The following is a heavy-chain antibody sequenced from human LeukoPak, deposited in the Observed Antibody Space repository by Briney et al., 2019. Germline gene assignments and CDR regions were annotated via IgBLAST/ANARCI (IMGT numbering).Heavy chain of an antibody. CDR1: GFTFSTYA. Sequence: QPGGSLRLSCAASGFTFSTYAVSWVRQAPGKGLEWVSAISGSGGSTYYADSVKGRFTISRDDSKNTVYLQMSTLRAEDTAVYYCVKEGGLGYTYGFDYWGQGTLVTVSS. CDR3: VKEGGLGYTYGFDY. V-gene: IGHV3-23*01. J-gene: IGHJ4*02. CDR2: ISGSGGST. D-gene: IGHD5-18*01.